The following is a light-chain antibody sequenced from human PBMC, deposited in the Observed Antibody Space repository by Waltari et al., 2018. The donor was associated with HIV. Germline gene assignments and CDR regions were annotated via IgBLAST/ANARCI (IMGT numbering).Light chain of an antibody. Sequence: DMVLTQNPDSLPVTSGQPAYISFKSSQSLLHSDGKTYLYWYLQKSGQAPQLLIYEASNRFSGVSDKLSGSGSGTDFTLKISRVEAEDVGVYYCMQTIELPLTFGGGTQVEI. J-gene: IGKJ4*01. CDR3: MQTIELPLT. CDR1: QSLLHSDGKTY. CDR2: EAS. V-gene: IGKV2D-29*01.